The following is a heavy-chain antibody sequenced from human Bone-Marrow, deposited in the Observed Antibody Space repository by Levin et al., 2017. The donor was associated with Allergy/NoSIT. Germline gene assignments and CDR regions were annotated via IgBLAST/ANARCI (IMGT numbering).Heavy chain of an antibody. V-gene: IGHV1-2*02. CDR2: INPNSGVT. J-gene: IGHJ6*02. D-gene: IGHD4-17*01. CDR3: ARGGRDDYGDYYGMDV. CDR1: GYTFSGYY. Sequence: ASVKVSCKASGYTFSGYYMKWVRQAPGQGLEWVGWINPNSGVTKYAQKFQGRVTLTTDTSITTAYMEVTGLTSDDTAVYYCARGGRDDYGDYYGMDVWGQGTTVTVSS.